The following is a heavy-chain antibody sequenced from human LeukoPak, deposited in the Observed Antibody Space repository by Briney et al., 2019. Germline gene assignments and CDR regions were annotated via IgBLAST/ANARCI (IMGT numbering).Heavy chain of an antibody. D-gene: IGHD2-21*02. V-gene: IGHV5-51*01. CDR3: ARICVVVTASMPYYFDY. CDR2: IYPGDSDT. Sequence: GESLKISCKGSGYSFTSYWIGWVRQMPGKGLEWMGIIYPGDSDTRYSPSFQGQVTISADKSISTAYLQWSSLKASDTAMYYCARICVVVTASMPYYFDYWGQGTLVTVSS. J-gene: IGHJ4*02. CDR1: GYSFTSYW.